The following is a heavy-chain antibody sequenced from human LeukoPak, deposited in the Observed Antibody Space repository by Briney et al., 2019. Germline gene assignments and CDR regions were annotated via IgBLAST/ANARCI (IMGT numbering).Heavy chain of an antibody. D-gene: IGHD3-10*01. CDR1: GFTFSSYA. CDR2: ISGSGGST. CDR3: AKDLSMVRGVFDY. Sequence: GGSLRLSCAASGFTFSSYAMSWVRQAPGKGLEWVSAISGSGGSTCYPDSVKGRFTISRDNSKNTLYLQMNSLRAEDTAVYYCAKDLSMVRGVFDYWGQGTLVTVSS. J-gene: IGHJ4*02. V-gene: IGHV3-23*01.